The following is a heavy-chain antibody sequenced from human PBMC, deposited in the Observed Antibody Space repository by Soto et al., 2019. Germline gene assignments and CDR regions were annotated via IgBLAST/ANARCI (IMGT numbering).Heavy chain of an antibody. CDR1: GGTFSRYA. D-gene: IGHD3-3*01. CDR2: IIPIFGTA. CDR3: ARSNYDFWSGYYLYYGMDV. Sequence: ASVKVSCKASGGTFSRYAISWVRQAPGQGLEWMGGIIPIFGTANYAQKFQGRVTITADKSTSTAYMELSSLRSEDTAVYYCARSNYDFWSGYYLYYGMDVWGQGTTVTVSS. J-gene: IGHJ6*02. V-gene: IGHV1-69*06.